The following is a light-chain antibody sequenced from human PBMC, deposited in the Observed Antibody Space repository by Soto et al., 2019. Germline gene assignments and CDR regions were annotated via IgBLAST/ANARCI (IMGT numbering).Light chain of an antibody. J-gene: IGLJ7*01. CDR1: SGHSDYA. Sequence: QLVLTQSPSASASLGASVKLTCTLSSGHSDYAIAWHQQQPEKGPRYLMKVNSGGSHIKGDGIPDRFSGSSSGAERYLFISSLQSEDEADYYCQTWGTGSAIVVFGGRTQLTVL. CDR3: QTWGTGSAIVV. V-gene: IGLV4-69*01. CDR2: VNSGGSH.